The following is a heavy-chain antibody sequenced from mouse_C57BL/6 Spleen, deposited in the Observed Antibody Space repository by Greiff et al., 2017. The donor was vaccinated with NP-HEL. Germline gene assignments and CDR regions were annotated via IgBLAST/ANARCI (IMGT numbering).Heavy chain of an antibody. D-gene: IGHD1-1*01. V-gene: IGHV1-82*01. CDR3: ARPHHYYGSKRKIYAKDY. CDR2: IYPGDGDT. CDR1: GYAFSSSW. J-gene: IGHJ4*01. Sequence: QVQLQQSGPELVKPGASVKISCKASGYAFSSSWMNWVKQRPGKGLEWIGRIYPGDGDTNYNRKFKGKATLTAAKSSSTAYMQRSILTSEDSAVYVCARPHHYYGSKRKIYAKDYWGQGTSVTVAS.